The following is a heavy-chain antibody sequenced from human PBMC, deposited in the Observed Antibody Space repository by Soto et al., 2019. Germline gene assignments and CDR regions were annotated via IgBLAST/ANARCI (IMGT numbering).Heavy chain of an antibody. V-gene: IGHV3-23*01. D-gene: IGHD3-10*01. CDR1: GFTFSSYA. CDR3: AKSFRSGLLWFGELSTVDY. Sequence: EVQVLESGGGLVQPGGSLRLSCAASGFTFSSYAMNWVRQAPGKGLEWVSAISDRGDRTYFTDSVKGRFTISRDNSKNTLYLQMNSLRAEATAVYYWAKSFRSGLLWFGELSTVDYWGQGTLVIVSS. CDR2: ISDRGDRT. J-gene: IGHJ4*02.